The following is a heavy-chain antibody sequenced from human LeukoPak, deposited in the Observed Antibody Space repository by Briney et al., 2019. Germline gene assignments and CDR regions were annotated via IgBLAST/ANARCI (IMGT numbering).Heavy chain of an antibody. CDR3: ARVSSTVTTHDAFDI. J-gene: IGHJ3*02. Sequence: KSSETLSLTCAVYGGSFSGYYWSWIRQPPGKGLEWIGEINHSGSTNYNPSLKSRVTISVDTSKNQFSLKLSSVTAADTAVYYCARVSSTVTTHDAFDIWGQGTMVTVSS. CDR2: INHSGST. D-gene: IGHD4-17*01. CDR1: GGSFSGYY. V-gene: IGHV4-34*01.